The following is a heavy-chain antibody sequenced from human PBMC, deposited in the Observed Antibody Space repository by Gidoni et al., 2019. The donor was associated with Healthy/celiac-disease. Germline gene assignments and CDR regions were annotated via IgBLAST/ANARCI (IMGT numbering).Heavy chain of an antibody. J-gene: IGHJ4*02. V-gene: IGHV3-21*01. CDR2: ISSSSSYI. CDR1: GFPFSSYS. Sequence: EVQLVESGGGLVKPGGSLRLSCAASGFPFSSYSMNWVRQAPGKGLEWVSSISSSSSYIYYADSVKGRFTISRDNAKNSLYLQMNSLRAEDTAVYYCARDPRSGRSGWYYFDYWGQGTLVTVSS. D-gene: IGHD6-19*01. CDR3: ARDPRSGRSGWYYFDY.